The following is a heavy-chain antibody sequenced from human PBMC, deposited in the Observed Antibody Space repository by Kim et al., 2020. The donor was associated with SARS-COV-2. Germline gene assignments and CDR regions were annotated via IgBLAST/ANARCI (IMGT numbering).Heavy chain of an antibody. Sequence: SETLSLTCTVSSDSFSAYYWSWIRQFPGKGLEWIGYIFYSGNTNFSPSLKSRVTISWEKYRSHFSLDLTYVTEADTAAYYCARSEGRASWHKLDYWGQG. CDR2: IFYSGNT. V-gene: IGHV4-59*01. J-gene: IGHJ4*02. D-gene: IGHD2-21*01. CDR1: SDSFSAYY. CDR3: ARSEGRASWHKLDY.